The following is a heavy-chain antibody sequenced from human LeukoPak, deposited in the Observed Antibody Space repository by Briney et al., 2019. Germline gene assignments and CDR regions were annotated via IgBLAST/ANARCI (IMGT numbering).Heavy chain of an antibody. D-gene: IGHD1-7*01. CDR3: ARDKPGNYGYFYYAMDV. Sequence: PGWSLRLSCAASGFTVSSNYMNWVRQAPGTGLEWVSVIYSGDSAYYADSVKGRFTISRDSSKNTLYLQMNSLRAEDTAVYYCARDKPGNYGYFYYAMDVWGQGTTVTVSS. J-gene: IGHJ6*02. CDR2: IYSGDSA. CDR1: GFTVSSNY. V-gene: IGHV3-66*01.